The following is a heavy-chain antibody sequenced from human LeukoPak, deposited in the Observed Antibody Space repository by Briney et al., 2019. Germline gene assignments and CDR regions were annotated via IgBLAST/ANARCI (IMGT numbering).Heavy chain of an antibody. V-gene: IGHV3-7*03. CDR1: GFTFSNHY. J-gene: IGHJ3*02. Sequence: GGSLRLSCAASGFTFSNHYMSWVRQAPGKGLEWVADIKQDGSEKYYVDSVKGRFTISRDNAKNSLYLQMNSLRAEDTAVYYCARRYFDIWGQGTMVTVSS. CDR2: IKQDGSEK. CDR3: ARRYFDI.